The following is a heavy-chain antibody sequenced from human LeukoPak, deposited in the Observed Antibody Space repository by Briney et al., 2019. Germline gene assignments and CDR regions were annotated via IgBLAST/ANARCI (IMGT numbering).Heavy chain of an antibody. CDR1: GFTFRRHW. CDR3: ARDRPYGGNPFDY. Sequence: GGSLRLSCAASGFTFRRHWMSWIRQAPGKGLEWVAKINQDGSVKYYVDSVKGRFTISRDNAENSLYLQMNSLRAEDTAVYYCARDRPYGGNPFDYWGQEPRVTVPS. D-gene: IGHD4-23*01. CDR2: INQDGSVK. J-gene: IGHJ4*02. V-gene: IGHV3-7*01.